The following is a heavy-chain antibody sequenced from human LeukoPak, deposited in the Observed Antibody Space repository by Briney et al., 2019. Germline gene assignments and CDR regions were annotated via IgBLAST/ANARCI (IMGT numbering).Heavy chain of an antibody. CDR1: GYSISSGYY. Sequence: PSETLSLTCTISGYSISSGYYWGWIRQPPGKGLEWIGSIFHSGSTYYNSSLKSRVTISVDTSKNQFSLKLSSVTAADTAVYYCARVPIAAGSAQIFDYWGQGTLVTVSS. CDR3: ARVPIAAGSAQIFDY. D-gene: IGHD6-13*01. CDR2: IFHSGST. V-gene: IGHV4-38-2*02. J-gene: IGHJ4*02.